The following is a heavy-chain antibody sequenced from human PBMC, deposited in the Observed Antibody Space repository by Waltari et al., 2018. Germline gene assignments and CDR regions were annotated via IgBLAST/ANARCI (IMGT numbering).Heavy chain of an antibody. J-gene: IGHJ4*02. Sequence: EEHLVESGGGLVKQGGSLRVSCAAAGFTFSNAGMSWVRKAPGKGLEWVGRIKSKTDGETTDYAAPVKGRFTISRDDSKDTLYLQMNSLETEDTAVYYCRAFWSGYPAGYWGRGALVTVSS. CDR1: GFTFSNAG. D-gene: IGHD3-3*01. CDR3: RAFWSGYPAGY. V-gene: IGHV3-15*01. CDR2: IKSKTDGETT.